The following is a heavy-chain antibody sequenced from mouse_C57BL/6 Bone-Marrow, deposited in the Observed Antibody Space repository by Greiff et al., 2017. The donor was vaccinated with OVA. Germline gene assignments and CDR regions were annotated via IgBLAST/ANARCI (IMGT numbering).Heavy chain of an antibody. CDR3: ASSSYYSNGGFAY. D-gene: IGHD2-5*01. CDR1: GYTFTSYW. CDR2: IDPSDSYT. Sequence: QVQLQQPGAELVKPGASVKLSCKASGYTFTSYWMQWVKQRPGQGLEWIGEIDPSDSYTNYNQKFKGKATLTVGTSSSTAYMQLSSLTSEYSAVYYCASSSYYSNGGFAYWGQGTLVTVSA. J-gene: IGHJ3*01. V-gene: IGHV1-50*01.